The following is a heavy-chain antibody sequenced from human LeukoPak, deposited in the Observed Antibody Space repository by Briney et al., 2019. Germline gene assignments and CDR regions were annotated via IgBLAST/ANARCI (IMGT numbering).Heavy chain of an antibody. CDR1: GYIFTNYW. CDR2: IDLCDLDT. V-gene: IGHV5-51*01. Sequence: GESLKISCKGSGYIFTNYWIGWVRQMPGKGLQGMGIIDLCDLDTTYSPSFQGQVTISADKSTSTSYLQWSSLKASNTAMYYCARRVHRSGSYSSHSDYWGQGTLVTVS. CDR3: ARRVHRSGSYSSHSDY. D-gene: IGHD1-26*01. J-gene: IGHJ4*02.